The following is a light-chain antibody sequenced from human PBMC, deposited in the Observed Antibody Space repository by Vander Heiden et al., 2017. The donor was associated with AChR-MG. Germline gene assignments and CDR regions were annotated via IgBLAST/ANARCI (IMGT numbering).Light chain of an antibody. J-gene: IGKJ3*01. CDR3: QQRSNGPLFFT. V-gene: IGKV3-11*01. CDR1: QSVSSY. CDR2: DAS. Sequence: EIVLTQSPATLSLSPGERATLSCRASQSVSSYLAWYQQKPGQAPRLLIYDASNRATGIPARFSGSGSGTDFTLTISSLEPEDFAVYYCQQRSNGPLFFTFGHGTKVDIK.